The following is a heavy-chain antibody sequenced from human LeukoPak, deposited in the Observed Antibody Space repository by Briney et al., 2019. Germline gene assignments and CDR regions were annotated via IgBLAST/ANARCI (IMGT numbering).Heavy chain of an antibody. J-gene: IGHJ4*02. D-gene: IGHD6-13*01. CDR3: ARDNSWTQVYFDY. CDR1: GFTFSSYS. Sequence: PGGSLRLSCAASGFTFSSYSVNWVRQAPGKGLEWVSSISSSSSYIYYADSVKGRFTISRDNAKNSLYLQMNSLRAEDTAVYYCARDNSWTQVYFDYWGQGTLVTVSS. V-gene: IGHV3-21*01. CDR2: ISSSSSYI.